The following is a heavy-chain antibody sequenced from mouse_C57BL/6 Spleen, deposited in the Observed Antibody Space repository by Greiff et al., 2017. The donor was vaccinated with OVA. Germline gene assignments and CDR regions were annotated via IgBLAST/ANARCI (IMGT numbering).Heavy chain of an antibody. D-gene: IGHD1-1*01. CDR3: ATTVVAPGFAY. J-gene: IGHJ3*01. Sequence: EVKLVESGGGLVKPGGSLKLSCAASGFTFSDYGMHWARQAPEKGLEWVAYISSGSSTIYYADTVKGRFTISRDNAKNTLFLQMTSLRSEDTAMYYCATTVVAPGFAYWGQGTLVTVSA. V-gene: IGHV5-17*01. CDR1: GFTFSDYG. CDR2: ISSGSSTI.